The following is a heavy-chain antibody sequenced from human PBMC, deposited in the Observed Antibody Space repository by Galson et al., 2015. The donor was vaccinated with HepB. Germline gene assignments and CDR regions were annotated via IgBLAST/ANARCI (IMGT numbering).Heavy chain of an antibody. CDR1: GYTFTSYY. Sequence: SVKVSCKASGYTFTSYYMHWVRQAPGQGLEWMGIINPRGGSTSYTQKFQGRVTMTRDTSTSTVYMELSSLRSEDTAVYYCARGGTGTTSYFDYWGQGTLVTVSS. V-gene: IGHV1-46*01. D-gene: IGHD1-1*01. J-gene: IGHJ4*02. CDR2: INPRGGST. CDR3: ARGGTGTTSYFDY.